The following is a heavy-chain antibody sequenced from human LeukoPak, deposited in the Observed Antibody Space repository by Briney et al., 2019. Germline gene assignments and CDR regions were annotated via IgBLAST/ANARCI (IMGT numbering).Heavy chain of an antibody. CDR3: ARTAMGLGFGELWERGYYYYYMDV. CDR2: ISYDGSNK. V-gene: IGHV3-30*03. D-gene: IGHD3-10*01. J-gene: IGHJ6*03. CDR1: GFTFSSYG. Sequence: GGSLRLSCAASGFTFSSYGMHWVRQAPGKGLEWVAVISYDGSNKYYADSVKGRFTISRDNSKNTLYLQMNSLRSEDTAVYYCARTAMGLGFGELWERGYYYYYMDVWGKGTTVTISS.